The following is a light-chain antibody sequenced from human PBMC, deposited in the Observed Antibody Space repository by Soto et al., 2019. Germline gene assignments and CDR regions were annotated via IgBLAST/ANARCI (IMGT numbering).Light chain of an antibody. CDR3: QQYGKLPIT. Sequence: EIVLTPSPATLSLSPGERATLSCRASQSVSIYLAWFQQKPGQAPRLLIYDASNRATGIPARFSGSGSGTDFTLTISSLQSEDFATYYCQQYGKLPITFGQGTRLEI. CDR2: DAS. V-gene: IGKV3-11*01. CDR1: QSVSIY. J-gene: IGKJ5*01.